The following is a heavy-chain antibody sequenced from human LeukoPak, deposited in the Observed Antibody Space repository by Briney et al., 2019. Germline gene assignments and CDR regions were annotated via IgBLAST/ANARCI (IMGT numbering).Heavy chain of an antibody. V-gene: IGHV1-18*01. CDR1: GCTFTNYP. D-gene: IGHD3-10*01. CDR2: INVVSGDT. J-gene: IGHJ4*03. CDR3: ARGRFPGSGSYYNSFDF. Sequence: ASVKVSCKASGCTFTNYPIAWLRQAPGQGLEWMGWINVVSGDTNYAQRFRGGVSMTTDTSTSTTYMELRSLISDDTAVYYCARGRFPGSGSYYNSFDFYGHGTLVTVSS.